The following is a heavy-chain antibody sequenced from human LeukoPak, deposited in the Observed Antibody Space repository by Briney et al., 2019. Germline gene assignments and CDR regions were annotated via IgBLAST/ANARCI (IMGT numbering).Heavy chain of an antibody. Sequence: ASVKVSCKASGYTFTSYDINWVRQTTGQGLEWMGWMNPNRNNTGYAQKFQGRVTMTRNTSISTAYMELSRPTSEDTAVYYCARGDRGYYYFYGMDVWGQGTTVTVSS. V-gene: IGHV1-8*01. CDR1: GYTFTSYD. J-gene: IGHJ6*02. CDR2: MNPNRNNT. CDR3: ARGDRGYYYFYGMDV.